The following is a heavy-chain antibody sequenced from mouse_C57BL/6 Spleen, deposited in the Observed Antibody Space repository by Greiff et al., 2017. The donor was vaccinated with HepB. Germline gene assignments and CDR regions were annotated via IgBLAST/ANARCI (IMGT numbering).Heavy chain of an antibody. CDR3: ARKGWGY. V-gene: IGHV1-69*01. CDR2: IDPSDSYT. J-gene: IGHJ2*01. D-gene: IGHD2-3*01. CDR1: GYTFTSYW. Sequence: QVQLKQPGAELVMPGASVKLSCKASGYTFTSYWMHWVKQRPGQGLEWIGEIDPSDSYTNYNQKFKGKSTLTVDKSSSTAYMQLSSLTSEDSAVYYCARKGWGYWGQGTTLTVSS.